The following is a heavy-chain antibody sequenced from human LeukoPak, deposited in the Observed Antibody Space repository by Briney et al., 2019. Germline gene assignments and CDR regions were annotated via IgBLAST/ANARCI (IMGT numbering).Heavy chain of an antibody. CDR2: ISYDGSNK. J-gene: IGHJ4*02. CDR1: GFTFSSYA. Sequence: GGSLRLSCAASGFTFSSYAMHWVRQAPGKGLEWVAVISYDGSNKYYADSVKGRFTISRDNSKSTLYLQMNSLRAEDTAVYYCARDRSGDYGGNLAYWGQGTLVTVSS. D-gene: IGHD4-23*01. CDR3: ARDRSGDYGGNLAY. V-gene: IGHV3-30*04.